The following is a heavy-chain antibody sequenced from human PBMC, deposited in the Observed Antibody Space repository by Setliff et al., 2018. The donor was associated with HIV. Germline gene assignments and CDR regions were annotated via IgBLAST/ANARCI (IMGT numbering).Heavy chain of an antibody. CDR1: GGSIGSYY. J-gene: IGHJ5*02. Sequence: PSETLSLTCTVSGGSIGSYYWNWIRQPPGKGLEWIGYIYSSGSTNYNPSLKSRVTISVDTSKIQFSPNLSSVTAADTAMYHCAREVLPVIGGRGWFDPWGQGTLVTVSS. V-gene: IGHV4-59*12. CDR3: AREVLPVIGGRGWFDP. CDR2: IYSSGST. D-gene: IGHD1-26*01.